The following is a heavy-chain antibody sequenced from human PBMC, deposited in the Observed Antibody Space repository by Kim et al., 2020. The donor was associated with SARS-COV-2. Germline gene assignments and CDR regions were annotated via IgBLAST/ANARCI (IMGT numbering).Heavy chain of an antibody. D-gene: IGHD3-10*01. V-gene: IGHV3-64D*09. J-gene: IGHJ4*02. CDR3: VKAITMVRGVPVDY. CDR1: GFTFSSYA. CDR2: ISSNGGST. Sequence: GGSLRLSCSASGFTFSSYAMHWVRQAPGKGLEYVSAISSNGGSTYYADSVKGRFTISRDNSKNTLYLQMSSLRAEDTAVYYCVKAITMVRGVPVDYWGQGTLVTVSS.